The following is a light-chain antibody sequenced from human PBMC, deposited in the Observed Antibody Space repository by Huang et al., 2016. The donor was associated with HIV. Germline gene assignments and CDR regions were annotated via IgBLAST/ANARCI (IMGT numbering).Light chain of an antibody. V-gene: IGKV1-39*01. CDR1: QNSNTY. CDR3: QQGYSALIT. Sequence: DILLPQYPSSLSASVGERVTITCRASQNSNTYLNWYQQKPGKAPNLLIHSASTLQTGVPSRFSGSGSGTDFTLTVNSLQPEDSATYYCQQGYSALITFGQGTRL. J-gene: IGKJ5*01. CDR2: SAS.